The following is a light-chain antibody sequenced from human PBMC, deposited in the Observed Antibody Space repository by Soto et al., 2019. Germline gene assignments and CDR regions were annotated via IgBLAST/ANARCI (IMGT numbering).Light chain of an antibody. CDR2: AAS. CDR3: PQTYNSHWT. V-gene: IGKV1-39*01. J-gene: IGKJ1*01. CDR1: QSVSTY. Sequence: DIQMTQSPSSLSASVGDRVTITCRASQSVSTYLNWYQVKPGKAPKLLIYAASVLQGGVPSRFSASGSWKDLTLTISSLQPEDFETYLCPQTYNSHWTFGQRTKVDIK.